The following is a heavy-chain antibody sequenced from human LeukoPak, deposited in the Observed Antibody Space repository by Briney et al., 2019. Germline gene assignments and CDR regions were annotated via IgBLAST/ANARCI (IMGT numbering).Heavy chain of an antibody. J-gene: IGHJ6*02. CDR3: ATLHFYAMVV. CDR2: ISGSGANR. CDR1: GLIFSDQY. V-gene: IGHV3-11*01. Sequence: GGSLRLSCAASGLIFSDQYMIWLRQTPGKGREWVSFISGSGANRFYADCMKGRFTISKDNTKTSLYLQMNSLRAEDTAIYYCATLHFYAMVVWGQGTTVTVSS.